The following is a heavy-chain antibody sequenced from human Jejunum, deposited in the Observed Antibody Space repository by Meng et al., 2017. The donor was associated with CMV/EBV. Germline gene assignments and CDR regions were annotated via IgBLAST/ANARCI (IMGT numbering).Heavy chain of an antibody. CDR2: IYRSGGT. D-gene: IGHD5-12*01. Sequence: QVQLEESGPGLVKPSQTLSLTCTVSGDSISGGGYYWSWIRHLPGKGLEWMGYIYRSGGTHYNTSLKSRVTISVDTSKNQFSLKMTSVTAADTAVYYCARGPLSGYAIDYWGQGTLVTVSS. CDR1: GDSISGGGYY. CDR3: ARGPLSGYAIDY. J-gene: IGHJ4*02. V-gene: IGHV4-31*03.